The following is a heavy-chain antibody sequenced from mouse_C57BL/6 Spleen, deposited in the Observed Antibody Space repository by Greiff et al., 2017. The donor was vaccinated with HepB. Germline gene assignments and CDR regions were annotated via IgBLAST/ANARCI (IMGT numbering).Heavy chain of an antibody. CDR1: GYTFTTYP. Sequence: ESGAELVKPGASVKMSCKASGYTFTTYPIEWMKQNHGKSLEWIGNFHPYNDDTKYNEKFKGKATLTVEKSSSTVYLELSRLTSDDSAVYYCARSLYDYDGGFAYWGQGTLVTVSA. D-gene: IGHD2-4*01. V-gene: IGHV1-47*01. CDR3: ARSLYDYDGGFAY. CDR2: FHPYNDDT. J-gene: IGHJ3*01.